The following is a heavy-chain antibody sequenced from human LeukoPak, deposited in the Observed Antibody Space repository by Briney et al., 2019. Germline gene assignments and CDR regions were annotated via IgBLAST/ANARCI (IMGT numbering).Heavy chain of an antibody. D-gene: IGHD3-9*01. CDR3: ARFLTGYYAFVDY. J-gene: IGHJ4*02. Sequence: GASVKVSCKASGYTFTSYDINWVRQATGQGLEWMGWMNPNSGNTGYAQKFQGRVTMTRNTSISTAYMELSSLRSEDTAVYCCARFLTGYYAFVDYWGQGTLVTVSS. V-gene: IGHV1-8*01. CDR2: MNPNSGNT. CDR1: GYTFTSYD.